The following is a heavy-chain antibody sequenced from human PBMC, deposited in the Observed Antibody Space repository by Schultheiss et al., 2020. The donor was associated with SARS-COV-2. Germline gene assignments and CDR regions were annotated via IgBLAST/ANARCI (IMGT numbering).Heavy chain of an antibody. CDR2: ISSSSSYT. D-gene: IGHD3-22*01. V-gene: IGHV3-21*01. J-gene: IGHJ4*02. CDR1: GFTFSSYS. CDR3: AREGNYYDSSGYYRW. Sequence: GGSLRLSCAASGFTFSSYSMNWVRQAPGKGLEWVSSISSSSSYTDYADSVKGRFTISRDNAKNSLYLQMNSLRAEDTAVYYCAREGNYYDSSGYYRWWGQGTLVTVSS.